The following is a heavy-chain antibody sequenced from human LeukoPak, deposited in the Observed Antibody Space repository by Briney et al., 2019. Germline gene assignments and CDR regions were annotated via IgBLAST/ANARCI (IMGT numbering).Heavy chain of an antibody. D-gene: IGHD4-23*01. J-gene: IGHJ4*02. V-gene: IGHV3-30*15. Sequence: PGGSLRLSCAASGFTLTYYAMHWVRQAPGKGLEWVAVTSYDGNKKYYADSVKGRFTISRGSSKNTLYLQMSSLRAEDTAVYYCARSSYDYGGIEGPFDYWGQGTLVTVSS. CDR3: ARSSYDYGGIEGPFDY. CDR1: GFTLTYYA. CDR2: TSYDGNKK.